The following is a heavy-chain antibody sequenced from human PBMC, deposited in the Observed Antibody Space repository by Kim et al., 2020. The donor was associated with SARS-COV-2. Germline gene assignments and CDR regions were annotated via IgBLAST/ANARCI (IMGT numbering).Heavy chain of an antibody. J-gene: IGHJ6*01. V-gene: IGHV3-33*01. D-gene: IGHD3-22*01. CDR2: IWYDGSNK. Sequence: GGSLRLSCAASGFTFSSYGMHWVRQAPGKGLEWVALIWYDGSNKYYADSVKGRFTISRDNSKNTLYLQMNSLRAEDTAVYYCARDAVIFYDSGGYSTYY. CDR3: ARDAVIFYDSGGYSTYY. CDR1: GFTFSSYG.